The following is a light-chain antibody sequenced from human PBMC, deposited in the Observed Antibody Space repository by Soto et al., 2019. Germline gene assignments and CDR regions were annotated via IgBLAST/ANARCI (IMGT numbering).Light chain of an antibody. CDR2: EVS. Sequence: QSVLTQPASVSGSPGQSITISFTGTSSDVGAYTSVSWYQQHPAKAPKLIIYEVSNRPPGVSTRFSGSKSASTASLTISGRQSQDEAHYYCSSYTSDHSDYVFATGTKVTVL. CDR1: SSDVGAYTS. CDR3: SSYTSDHSDYV. V-gene: IGLV2-14*01. J-gene: IGLJ1*01.